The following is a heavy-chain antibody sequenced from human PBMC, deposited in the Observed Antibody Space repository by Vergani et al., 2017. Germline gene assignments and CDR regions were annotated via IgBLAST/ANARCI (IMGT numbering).Heavy chain of an antibody. CDR2: IRYDGSNK. CDR1: GFTFSSYG. CDR3: AKLATLRLQYGMDV. V-gene: IGHV3-30*02. Sequence: QVQLVESGGGVVQPGGSLRLSCAASGFTFSSYGMHWVRQAPGKGREWVAFIRYDGSNKYYADSVKGRFTISRDNSKNTLYLQMNSLRAEDTAVYYCAKLATLRLQYGMDVWGQGTTVTVSS. J-gene: IGHJ6*02. D-gene: IGHD2-15*01.